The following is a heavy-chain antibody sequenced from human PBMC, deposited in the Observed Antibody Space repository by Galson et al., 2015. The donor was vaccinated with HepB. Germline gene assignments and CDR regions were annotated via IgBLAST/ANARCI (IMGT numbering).Heavy chain of an antibody. D-gene: IGHD1-26*01. V-gene: IGHV3-30-3*01. CDR1: GFTFSSYA. CDR2: ISNDGSKK. CDR3: ARRQWELPDY. J-gene: IGHJ4*02. Sequence: SLRLSCAASGFTFSSYAIHWVRQAPGKGLEWVALISNDGSKKYYADSVKGRFTISRDNSKNTLYLAMNSLRAEDTAVYYCARRQWELPDYWGQGTLVTVSS.